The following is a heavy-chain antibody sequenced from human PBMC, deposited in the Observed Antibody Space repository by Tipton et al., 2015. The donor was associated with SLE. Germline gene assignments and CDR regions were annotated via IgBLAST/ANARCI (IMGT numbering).Heavy chain of an antibody. Sequence: TLSLTCAVSGYSIGSGYYWGWIRQPPGKGLEWIGSIYHSGSTYYNPSLKSRVTISVDTSKNQFSLKLSSVTAADTAVYYCARGSGYCSGGSCYPNWFDPWGQGTLVTVSS. J-gene: IGHJ5*02. CDR1: GYSIGSGYY. CDR2: IYHSGST. V-gene: IGHV4-38-2*01. D-gene: IGHD2-15*01. CDR3: ARGSGYCSGGSCYPNWFDP.